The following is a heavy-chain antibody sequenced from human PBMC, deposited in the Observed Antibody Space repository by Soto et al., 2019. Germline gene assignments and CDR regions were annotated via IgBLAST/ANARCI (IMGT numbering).Heavy chain of an antibody. CDR3: ASGRDYTWTF. CDR1: GESFSGYF. V-gene: IGHV4-34*01. J-gene: IGHJ4*02. D-gene: IGHD4-17*01. Sequence: QVQLQQWGAGLLKPSETLSLTCAVSGESFSGYFWSWIRQPPGKGLEWIGETNQSGGMTVYNPSLKSLVTISVDTSKDQFSLRLSSVTAADTAVYYCASGRDYTWTFGGQGTLVTVSS. CDR2: TNQSGGMT.